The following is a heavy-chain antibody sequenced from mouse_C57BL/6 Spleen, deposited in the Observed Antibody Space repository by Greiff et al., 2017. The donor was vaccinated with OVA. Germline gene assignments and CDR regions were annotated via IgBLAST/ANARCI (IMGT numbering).Heavy chain of an antibody. CDR1: GYSITSGYY. CDR3: AREGSNYAMDY. J-gene: IGHJ4*01. V-gene: IGHV3-6*01. CDR2: ISYDGSN. Sequence: ESGPGLVKPSQSLSLTCSVTGYSITSGYYWNWIRQFPGNKLEWMGYISYDGSNNYNPSLKNRISITRDTSKKQFFLKLNSVTTEDTATYYCAREGSNYAMDYWGQGTSVTVSS.